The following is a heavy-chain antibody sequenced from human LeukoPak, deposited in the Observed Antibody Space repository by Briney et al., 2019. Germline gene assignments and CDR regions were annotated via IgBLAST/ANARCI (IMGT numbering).Heavy chain of an antibody. Sequence: ASVKVSCKASGYTFTNYGFSWVRQAPGEGLEWMGLISAYNGDTKYAQKFQGRVTITTDTSATTVYMELGSLRFDDAAVYYCAREACSDGVCYFEYWGQGTLVTVSS. J-gene: IGHJ4*02. CDR2: ISAYNGDT. CDR1: GYTFTNYG. CDR3: AREACSDGVCYFEY. V-gene: IGHV1-18*01. D-gene: IGHD2-8*01.